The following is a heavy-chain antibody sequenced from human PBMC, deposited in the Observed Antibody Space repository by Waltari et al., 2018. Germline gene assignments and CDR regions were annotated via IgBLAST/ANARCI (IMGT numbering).Heavy chain of an antibody. V-gene: IGHV3-9*01. J-gene: IGHJ4*02. CDR3: AKGHSGSYGLKD. D-gene: IGHD1-26*01. Sequence: EVQLVASGGGLFQPGRSLRLSCAVSGFNFDDYAMHWVRQAPGKGLEWVSGISWNSDNIGYADSVKGRFTISRDNAKNSLYLQMNSLRPEDTALYYCAKGHSGSYGLKDWGQGTLVTVSS. CDR2: ISWNSDNI. CDR1: GFNFDDYA.